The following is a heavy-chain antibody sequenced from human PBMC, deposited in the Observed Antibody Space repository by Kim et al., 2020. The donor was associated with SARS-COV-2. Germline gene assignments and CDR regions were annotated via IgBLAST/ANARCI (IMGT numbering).Heavy chain of an antibody. D-gene: IGHD2-2*01. V-gene: IGHV3-23*01. J-gene: IGHJ4*02. Sequence: DSVKGRFTISRDNSKNTLYLQMNSLRAEDTAVYYCANGIVVPAAKIPFDYWGQGTLVTVSS. CDR3: ANGIVVPAAKIPFDY.